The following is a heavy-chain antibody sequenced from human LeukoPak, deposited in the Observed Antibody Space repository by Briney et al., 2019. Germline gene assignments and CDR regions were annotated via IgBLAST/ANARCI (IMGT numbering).Heavy chain of an antibody. V-gene: IGHV4-59*01. Sequence: PSETLSLTCIVSGGSISSYYWSWIRQPPGKGLEWIGYIYYSGSTNYNPSLKSRVTISVDTSKNQFSLKLSSVTAADTAVYYCAREHNGDYFDYWGQGTLVTVSS. D-gene: IGHD4-17*01. CDR1: GGSISSYY. J-gene: IGHJ4*02. CDR3: AREHNGDYFDY. CDR2: IYYSGST.